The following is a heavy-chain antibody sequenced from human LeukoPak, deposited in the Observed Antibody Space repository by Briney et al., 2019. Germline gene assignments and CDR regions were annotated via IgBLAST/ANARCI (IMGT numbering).Heavy chain of an antibody. CDR1: GGSISSGGYY. CDR3: ARDGSPYYGSGSYYKKGSWFDP. Sequence: SETLSLTCTVSGGSISSGGYYWSWIRQHPGKGLEWIGYIYYSVSTYYNPSLKSRVTISVDTSKNQFSLKLSSVTAADTAVYYCARDGSPYYGSGSYYKKGSWFDPWGQGTLVTVSS. J-gene: IGHJ5*02. V-gene: IGHV4-31*03. CDR2: IYYSVST. D-gene: IGHD3-10*01.